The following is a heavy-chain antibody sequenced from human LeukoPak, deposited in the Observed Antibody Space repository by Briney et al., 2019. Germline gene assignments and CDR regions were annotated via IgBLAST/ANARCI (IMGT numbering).Heavy chain of an antibody. J-gene: IGHJ3*02. CDR3: AGSYDSSGYYYFWQAFDI. V-gene: IGHV4-4*07. D-gene: IGHD3-22*01. CDR1: GGSINSYY. Sequence: SETLSLTCTVSGGSINSYYWSWIRQPAGKGLEWIGRIYTSGSTNYNPSLKSRVTMSVDTSKNQFSLKLSSVTAADTAVYYCAGSYDSSGYYYFWQAFDIWGQGTMVTVSS. CDR2: IYTSGST.